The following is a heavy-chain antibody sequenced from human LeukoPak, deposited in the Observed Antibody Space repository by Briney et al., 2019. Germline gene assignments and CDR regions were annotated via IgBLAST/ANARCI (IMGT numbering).Heavy chain of an antibody. Sequence: GASVKVSCKASGYTFTGYYMHWVRQAPGQGLEWMGWINPNSGGTNYAQKFQGRVTMTRDTSISTAYMELSRLRSDDTAVYYCESGGDVVVVAATQLPDYWGQGTLVTVSS. CDR1: GYTFTGYY. J-gene: IGHJ4*02. CDR3: ESGGDVVVVAATQLPDY. CDR2: INPNSGGT. V-gene: IGHV1-2*02. D-gene: IGHD2-15*01.